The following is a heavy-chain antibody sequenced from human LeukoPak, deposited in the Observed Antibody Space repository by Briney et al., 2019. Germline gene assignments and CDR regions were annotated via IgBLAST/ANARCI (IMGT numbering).Heavy chain of an antibody. Sequence: KPSETLSLTCTVSGGSISSSSYYWGWIRQPPGKGLEWIGSIYYSGSTDYNPSLKSRVTISVDSSKNQFSLKLSSVTATDTAVYYCARLLDHDYSDYYFDYWGQGTLVTVSS. CDR3: ARLLDHDYSDYYFDY. J-gene: IGHJ4*02. CDR2: IYYSGST. V-gene: IGHV4-39*01. D-gene: IGHD4-11*01. CDR1: GGSISSSSYY.